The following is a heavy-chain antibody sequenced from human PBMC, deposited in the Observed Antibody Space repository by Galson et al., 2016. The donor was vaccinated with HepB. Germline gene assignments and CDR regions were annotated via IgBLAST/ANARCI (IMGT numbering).Heavy chain of an antibody. D-gene: IGHD4-11*01. V-gene: IGHV5-51*01. Sequence: QSGAEVKKPGESLKISCKGSGYSFSSYWIGWVRQMPGKGLEWMGIISPGASDTRYSPSFQGQVTISVDKAINTAYMHWSSLKASDSGVYYCARRPPVTGRSGHYFDSWGQGTLVTVSS. J-gene: IGHJ4*02. CDR1: GYSFSSYW. CDR3: ARRPPVTGRSGHYFDS. CDR2: ISPGASDT.